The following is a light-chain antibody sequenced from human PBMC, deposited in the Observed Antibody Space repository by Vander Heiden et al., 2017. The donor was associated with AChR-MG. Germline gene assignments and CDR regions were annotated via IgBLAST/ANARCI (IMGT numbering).Light chain of an antibody. CDR2: EVS. Sequence: QSALTQPASVSGSPGQSITISCTGTSSDVGGYNYVSWYQQHPGKAPKLMIYEVSKRPSGVSNRFSGSKSGNTASLTISGLQAEDEADYYCSSYTSSSTLYVFGTGTKVTGL. CDR1: SSDVGGYNY. J-gene: IGLJ1*01. CDR3: SSYTSSSTLYV. V-gene: IGLV2-14*01.